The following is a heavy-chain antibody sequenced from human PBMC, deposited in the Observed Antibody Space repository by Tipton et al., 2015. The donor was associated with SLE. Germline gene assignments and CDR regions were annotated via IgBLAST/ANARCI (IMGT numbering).Heavy chain of an antibody. CDR1: GDTFTTYG. Sequence: QLVQSGAEVKRPGSSVKVSCKASGDTFTTYGLSWVRQAPGHGLEWMGGTIPLFPRSFYAQNFQGRLTITTHESANTAYMDLSSLTSDDTAVYYRATVRENLRGGDFFFDNWGQGTLATVSS. V-gene: IGHV1-69*05. CDR2: TIPLFPRS. D-gene: IGHD2-21*02. CDR3: ATVRENLRGGDFFFDN. J-gene: IGHJ4*02.